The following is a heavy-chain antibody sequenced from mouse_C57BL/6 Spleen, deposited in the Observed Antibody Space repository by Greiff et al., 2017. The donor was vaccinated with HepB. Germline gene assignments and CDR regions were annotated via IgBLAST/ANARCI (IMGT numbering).Heavy chain of an antibody. D-gene: IGHD1-1*01. CDR3: ARNYYGSSSRAFDD. Sequence: EVKLVESGGGLVKPGGSLKLSCAASGFTFSDYGMHWVRQAPEKGLEWVAYISSGSSTIYYADTVKGRFTISRDNAKNNLFLQMTSLRSEDTAMYYCARNYYGSSSRAFDDWGQGTTLTVSS. V-gene: IGHV5-17*01. J-gene: IGHJ2*01. CDR1: GFTFSDYG. CDR2: ISSGSSTI.